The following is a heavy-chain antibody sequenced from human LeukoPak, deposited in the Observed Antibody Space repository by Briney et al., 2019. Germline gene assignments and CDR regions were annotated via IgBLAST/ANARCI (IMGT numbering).Heavy chain of an antibody. D-gene: IGHD3-22*01. J-gene: IGHJ4*02. CDR2: IYYSGST. V-gene: IGHV4-59*08. Sequence: SETLSLTCTVSGGSISSYYWTWIRQPPGKGLEWIGFIYYSGSTNYNPSLKSRVTISVDTSKNQFSLRLTSVTAADTAVYFCARPPYDSSTYYILYYWGQGTLVTVSS. CDR3: ARPPYDSSTYYILYY. CDR1: GGSISSYY.